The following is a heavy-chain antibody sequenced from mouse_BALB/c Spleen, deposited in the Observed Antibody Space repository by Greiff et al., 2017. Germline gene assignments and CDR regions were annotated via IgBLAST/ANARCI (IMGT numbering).Heavy chain of an antibody. J-gene: IGHJ4*01. V-gene: IGHV8-12*01. Sequence: ESGPGILQPSQTLSLTCSFSGFSLSTSGMGVSWIRQPSGKGLEWLAHIYWDDDKRYNPSLKSRLTISKDTSRNQVFLKITSVDTADTATYYCARELGPVDAMDYWGQGTSVTVSS. CDR1: GFSLSTSGMG. CDR3: ARELGPVDAMDY. CDR2: IYWDDDK. D-gene: IGHD4-1*01.